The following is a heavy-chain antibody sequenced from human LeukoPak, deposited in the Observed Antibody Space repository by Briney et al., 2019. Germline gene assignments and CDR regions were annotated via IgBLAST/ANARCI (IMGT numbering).Heavy chain of an antibody. D-gene: IGHD4-23*01. CDR2: ISSRGSSM. Sequence: GGSLRLSCAASGFNFSTYEMNWVRQAPGRGLEWVSFISSRGSSMYYADSVKGRFTISRDNGKNSLFLQMSSLRADDTAVYYCASLSTVVDYWGQGTLVTVSS. CDR3: ASLSTVVDY. V-gene: IGHV3-48*03. J-gene: IGHJ4*02. CDR1: GFNFSTYE.